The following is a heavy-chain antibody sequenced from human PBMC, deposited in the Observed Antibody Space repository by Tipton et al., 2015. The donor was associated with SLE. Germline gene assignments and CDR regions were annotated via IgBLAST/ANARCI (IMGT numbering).Heavy chain of an antibody. V-gene: IGHV4-31*03. Sequence: TLSLTCTVSGGSISSGGYYWSWIRQHPGKGLEWIGYIYYSGSTNYNPSLKSRVTISVDTSKNQFSLKLSSVTAADTAVYYCARGFPQPNWNYEPFDYRGQGTLVTVSS. CDR2: IYYSGST. J-gene: IGHJ4*02. CDR3: ARGFPQPNWNYEPFDY. CDR1: GGSISSGGYY. D-gene: IGHD1-7*01.